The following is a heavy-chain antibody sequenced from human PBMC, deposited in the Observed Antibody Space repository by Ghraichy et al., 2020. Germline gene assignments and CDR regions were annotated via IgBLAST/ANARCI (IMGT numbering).Heavy chain of an antibody. V-gene: IGHV4-39*01. J-gene: IGHJ4*02. D-gene: IGHD1-1*01. Sequence: SETLSLTCTVSGGSISSSSYYWGWIRQPPGKGLEWIGNIYYSGSTYYNPSLKSRVTISVDTPKNQFSLKLNSVTAADTDVYYCARVYGRPGTRKYYFDYWGQGTLVTVSS. CDR1: GGSISSSSYY. CDR3: ARVYGRPGTRKYYFDY. CDR2: IYYSGST.